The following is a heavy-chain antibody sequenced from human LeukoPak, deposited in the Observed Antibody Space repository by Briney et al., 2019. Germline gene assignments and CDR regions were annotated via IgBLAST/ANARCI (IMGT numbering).Heavy chain of an antibody. J-gene: IGHJ4*02. CDR2: IKSKTDGGTT. CDR3: TSDIVVVPSPRVAY. V-gene: IGHV3-15*01. D-gene: IGHD2-2*01. CDR1: GFTFSNAW. Sequence: PGGSLRLSCAASGFTFSNAWMSWVRKAPGKGLEWVGRIKSKTDGGTTDHAAPVKGRFTISRDDSKHTLYLQRNSLKTQDTAVYYSTSDIVVVPSPRVAYWGQGTLVTVSS.